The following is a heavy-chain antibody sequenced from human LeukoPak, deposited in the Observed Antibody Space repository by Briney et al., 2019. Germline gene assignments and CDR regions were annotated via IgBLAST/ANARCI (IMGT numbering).Heavy chain of an antibody. CDR2: ISYDGSNK. CDR3: ARDPTTMVRGVIITDFDY. V-gene: IGHV3-30-3*01. CDR1: GFTFSSYA. D-gene: IGHD3-10*01. Sequence: GGSLRLSCAASGFTFSSYAMHWVRQAPGKGLEWVAVISYDGSNKYYADSVKGRFTISRDNSKNTLYLQMNSLRAEDTAVYYCARDPTTMVRGVIITDFDYWGQGTLVTVSS. J-gene: IGHJ4*02.